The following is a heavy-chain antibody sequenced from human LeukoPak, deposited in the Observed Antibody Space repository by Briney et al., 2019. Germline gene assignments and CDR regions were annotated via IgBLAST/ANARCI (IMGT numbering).Heavy chain of an antibody. V-gene: IGHV1-69*05. CDR3: ARGNSGYDFSDLDY. J-gene: IGHJ4*02. D-gene: IGHD5-12*01. CDR2: IIPIFGTA. Sequence: ASVKVSCKASGGTFSSYAISWVRQAPGQGLEWMGGIIPIFGTANYAQEFQGRVTITTDESTSTAYMELSSLRSEDTAVYYCARGNSGYDFSDLDYWGQGTLVTVSS. CDR1: GGTFSSYA.